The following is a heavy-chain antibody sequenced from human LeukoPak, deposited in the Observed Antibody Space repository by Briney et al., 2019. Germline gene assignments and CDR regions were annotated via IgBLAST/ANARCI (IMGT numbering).Heavy chain of an antibody. D-gene: IGHD3-16*01. Sequence: SETLSLTCTVSGGSISSYYWSWIRQPPGKGLEWIGYIYYSGSTNYNPSLKSRVTISVDTSKNQFSPKLSSVTAADTAVYYCARALGGSFDYWGQGTLVTVSS. CDR2: IYYSGST. J-gene: IGHJ4*02. V-gene: IGHV4-59*01. CDR1: GGSISSYY. CDR3: ARALGGSFDY.